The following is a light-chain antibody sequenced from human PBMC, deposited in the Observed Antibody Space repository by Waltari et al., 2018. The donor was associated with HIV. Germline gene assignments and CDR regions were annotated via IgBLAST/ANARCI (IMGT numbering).Light chain of an antibody. V-gene: IGLV1-47*01. CDR3: AVWDGSLSGHYV. Sequence: QSVLTQPPSASENPGKRVTISCSGSSSHIGSHTVYWYQHLPGMAPKLLIYRDSQRPSGVPDRFSASKSGTSASLAISGLRSDDEADYYCAVWDGSLSGHYVFGTGTKVTVL. CDR2: RDS. CDR1: SSHIGSHT. J-gene: IGLJ1*01.